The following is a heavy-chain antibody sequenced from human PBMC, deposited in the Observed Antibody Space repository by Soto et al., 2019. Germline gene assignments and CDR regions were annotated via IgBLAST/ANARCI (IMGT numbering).Heavy chain of an antibody. Sequence: QVQLVQSGAEVKKPGSSVKVSCKASGGTFSSYAISWVRQAPGQGLEWMGGIIPTFGTANYAQKVQGRVTITADESTRTAYMELSSLRSEDTAVYYCASCSSSDYYYYGMDVWGQGTTVTVSS. V-gene: IGHV1-69*01. CDR3: ASCSSSDYYYYGMDV. CDR1: GGTFSSYA. D-gene: IGHD6-6*01. CDR2: IIPTFGTA. J-gene: IGHJ6*02.